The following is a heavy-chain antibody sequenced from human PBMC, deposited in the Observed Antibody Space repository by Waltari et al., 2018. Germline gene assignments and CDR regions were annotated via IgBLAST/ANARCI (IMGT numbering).Heavy chain of an antibody. J-gene: IGHJ6*03. CDR3: AREPSPDSSGYFYYYMDV. CDR2: INSDGSGT. D-gene: IGHD3-22*01. V-gene: IGHV3-74*01. Sequence: EVQLVESGGGLVQPGGSLRLSCAASGFTFSRYALHGVRQAPGKGLVWVSRINSDGSGTIYADSVKGRFTISRDNAKNTLYLQLNSLRVEDTAVYYCAREPSPDSSGYFYYYMDVWGKGTTVTVSS. CDR1: GFTFSRYA.